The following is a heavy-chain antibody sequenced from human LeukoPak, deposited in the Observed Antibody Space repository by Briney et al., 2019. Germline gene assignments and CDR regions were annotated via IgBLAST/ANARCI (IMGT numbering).Heavy chain of an antibody. J-gene: IGHJ5*02. Sequence: GASVKVSCRTSGYSFTTYSIHWVRQAPGQGLEWMGIINSKRETSTYAQRFQGRVTLTSDTSTATVYMELSGLRSEDTAIYYCARKWSSRDWFDPWGQGTLLTASS. V-gene: IGHV1-46*01. CDR2: INSKRETS. CDR1: GYSFTTYS. D-gene: IGHD2-8*01. CDR3: ARKWSSRDWFDP.